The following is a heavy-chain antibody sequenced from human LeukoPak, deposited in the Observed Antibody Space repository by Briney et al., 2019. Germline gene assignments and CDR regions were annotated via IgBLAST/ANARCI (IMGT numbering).Heavy chain of an antibody. V-gene: IGHV3-7*01. CDR2: IDKDGSQK. Sequence: PGGSLRLSCGASGFPFSVYWMTWVRQAPGRGLEWVATIDKDGSQKYYLDSVKGRFTISRDNAKNSLYLQMNSLRAEDTAVYYCARTIWSGYSADAFDIWGQGTMVTVSS. D-gene: IGHD3-3*01. CDR3: ARTIWSGYSADAFDI. J-gene: IGHJ3*02. CDR1: GFPFSVYW.